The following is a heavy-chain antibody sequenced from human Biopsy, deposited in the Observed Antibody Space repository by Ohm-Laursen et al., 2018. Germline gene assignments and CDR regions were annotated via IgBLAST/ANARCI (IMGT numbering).Heavy chain of an antibody. V-gene: IGHV3-74*01. Sequence: SLRLSCAASEFIFSRFWMYWVRQAPGKGLVWVSRINTDGSSTNYADAVKGRFTTSRDNAKNTVFLQMNSLRAEDTAVYYCTRAEAGSGSLLYFDYWGQGTLVTVSS. CDR3: TRAEAGSGSLLYFDY. CDR1: EFIFSRFW. J-gene: IGHJ4*02. CDR2: INTDGSST. D-gene: IGHD3-10*01.